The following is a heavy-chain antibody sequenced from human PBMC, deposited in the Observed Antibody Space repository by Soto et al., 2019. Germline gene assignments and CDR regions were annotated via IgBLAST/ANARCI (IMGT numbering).Heavy chain of an antibody. Sequence: EVQVVEAGGGLVQPGGSLRLSCSASGFTFSSYALHWVRQAPGKGLEYVSGISSNGGSIFYADSVKGRFTISRDNSKNILYLQMTGLRADDTAVYSCEKDRFGGTSGYFDSWGQGTLVTVSS. J-gene: IGHJ4*02. CDR1: GFTFSSYA. CDR3: EKDRFGGTSGYFDS. V-gene: IGHV3-64D*08. CDR2: ISSNGGSI. D-gene: IGHD2-15*01.